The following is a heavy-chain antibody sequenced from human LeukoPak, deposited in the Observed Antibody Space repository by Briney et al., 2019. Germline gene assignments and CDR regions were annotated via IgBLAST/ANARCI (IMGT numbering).Heavy chain of an antibody. CDR2: IYYSGST. V-gene: IGHV4-39*01. CDR3: ARHLSSSWSRAPSDP. D-gene: IGHD6-13*01. CDR1: GGSISSSSYY. Sequence: PSETLSLTCTVSGGSISSSSYYWGWIRQPPGKGLEWIGSIYYSGSTYYNPSLKSRVTISVDTSKNQFSLKLSSVTAADTAVYYCARHLSSSWSRAPSDPWGQGTLVTVSS. J-gene: IGHJ5*02.